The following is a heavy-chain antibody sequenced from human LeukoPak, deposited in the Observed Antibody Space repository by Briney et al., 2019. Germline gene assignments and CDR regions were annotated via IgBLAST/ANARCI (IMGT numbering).Heavy chain of an antibody. Sequence: GGSLRLSCAASGFTFSNYAMNWVRQAPGKGLEWVSGISGSGGSTYYADSVKGRFTISRDNSKKTLYLQMTSLRAEDTAVYYCAKHWEDIVATMGYWGQGTLVIVSS. J-gene: IGHJ4*02. CDR2: ISGSGGST. CDR1: GFTFSNYA. D-gene: IGHD5-12*01. V-gene: IGHV3-23*01. CDR3: AKHWEDIVATMGY.